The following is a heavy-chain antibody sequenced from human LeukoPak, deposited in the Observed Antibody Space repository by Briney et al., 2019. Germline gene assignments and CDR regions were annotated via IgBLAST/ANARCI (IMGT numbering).Heavy chain of an antibody. Sequence: SQTPSLTCAISGDSVSSNSATWNWLRQSPSRGLEWLGRTYYMSKWYNDYAVSVKSRIIINPDTSKNQFSLQLNSVTPEDTAVYYCARADYYSPMDVWGQGTTVTVSS. V-gene: IGHV6-1*01. CDR3: ARADYYSPMDV. CDR2: TYYMSKWYN. CDR1: GDSVSSNSAT. J-gene: IGHJ6*02.